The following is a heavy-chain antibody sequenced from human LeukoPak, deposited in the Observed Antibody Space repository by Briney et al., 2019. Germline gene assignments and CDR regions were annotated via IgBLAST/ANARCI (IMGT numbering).Heavy chain of an antibody. CDR3: AKDRSGSYYDAFNI. CDR2: ITWNSGSI. J-gene: IGHJ3*02. CDR1: GFTFDDYA. Sequence: PGGSLRLSCAASGFTFDDYAMHWVRQAPGKGLEWVSGITWNSGSIDYAGSVKGRFTISRDNAKNSLYLQMNSLRAEDTALYYCAKDRSGSYYDAFNIWGQGTMVTVSS. D-gene: IGHD1-26*01. V-gene: IGHV3-9*01.